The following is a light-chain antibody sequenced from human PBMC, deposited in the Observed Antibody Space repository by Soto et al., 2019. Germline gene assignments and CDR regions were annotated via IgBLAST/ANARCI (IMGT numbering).Light chain of an antibody. V-gene: IGKV1-5*03. J-gene: IGKJ1*01. CDR1: QTISSW. Sequence: DIQMTQSPSTLSGSVGDRVTITCRASQTISSWLAWYQQKPGKAPKLLIYKASTLKSGVTSGFSGRGSGTEFTLTISSLHPDDFATYYCQHYNSYSEAFGQGPKVELK. CDR3: QHYNSYSEA. CDR2: KAS.